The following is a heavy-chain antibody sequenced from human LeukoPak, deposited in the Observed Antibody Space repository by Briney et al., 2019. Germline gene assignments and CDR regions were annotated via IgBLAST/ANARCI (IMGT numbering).Heavy chain of an antibody. CDR1: EFTFSTYS. CDR2: ISSTGRTI. D-gene: IGHD5-18*01. Sequence: TGGSLRLSCAASEFTFSTYSMNWVRQAPGKGLEWVSYISSTGRTIFYADSVKGRFTITRDNAKNSVYLQMNRLRAEDTAVYYCARVGYTYGYFDYWGQGALVTVSS. CDR3: ARVGYTYGYFDY. J-gene: IGHJ4*02. V-gene: IGHV3-48*01.